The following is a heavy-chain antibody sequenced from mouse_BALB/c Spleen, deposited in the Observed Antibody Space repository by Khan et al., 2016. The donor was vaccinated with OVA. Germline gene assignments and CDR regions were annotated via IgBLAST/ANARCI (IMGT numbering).Heavy chain of an antibody. Sequence: QMQLEESGPGLVAPSQRLSITCTVSGFSLTDSAVSWIRQPPGKGLEWLGVIWAGGSNYYYSVLKSRLSISNENSKRQVFLKENRLQTDDTAMYYCAKDPPYYGMDYWGQGTSVTVSS. J-gene: IGHJ4*01. CDR1: GFSLTDSA. CDR3: AKDPPYYGMDY. V-gene: IGHV2-6-5*01. CDR2: IWAGGSN.